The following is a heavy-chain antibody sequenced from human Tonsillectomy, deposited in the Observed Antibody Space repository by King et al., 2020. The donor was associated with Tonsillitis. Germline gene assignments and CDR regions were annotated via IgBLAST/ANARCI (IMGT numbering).Heavy chain of an antibody. V-gene: IGHV3-23*04. CDR3: AKGGLVAAAASDY. CDR2: ISAGGVGT. J-gene: IGHJ4*02. CDR1: GFTFSNYA. D-gene: IGHD6-13*01. Sequence: VQLVESGGGLVQPGGSLRLSCAASGFTFSNYAMSWVRQAPGKGLEWVSTISAGGVGTYYADSVKGRFTISRDNSKNTLYLQMNSLRAEDTAVYYCAKGGLVAAAASDYWGQGTLVTISS.